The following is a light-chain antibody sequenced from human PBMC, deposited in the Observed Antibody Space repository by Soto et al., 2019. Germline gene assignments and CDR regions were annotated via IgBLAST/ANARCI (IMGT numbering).Light chain of an antibody. J-gene: IGKJ4*01. CDR3: HQYDSSPLT. V-gene: IGKV3-20*01. Sequence: EIVLTQSPGTLSLSPGERATLSCRASQSVSSSYLAWYQQKPGQAPRLRIYGASSRATGIPDRFSGSGSGADFTLTISRLEPDDFEVYYCHQYDSSPLTFGGGTTVEIK. CDR2: GAS. CDR1: QSVSSSY.